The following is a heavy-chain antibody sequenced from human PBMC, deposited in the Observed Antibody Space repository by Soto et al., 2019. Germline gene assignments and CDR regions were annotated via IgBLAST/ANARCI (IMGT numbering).Heavy chain of an antibody. J-gene: IGHJ4*02. D-gene: IGHD2-21*01. CDR1: GFTVSSNY. CDR3: AREGRAYCGGDCYSDYFDY. CDR2: IYSGGST. Sequence: PGGSLRLSCAASGFTVSSNYMSWVRQAPGKGLEWVSVIYSGGSTYYADSVKGRFTISRDNSKNTLYLQMNSLRAEDTAVYYCAREGRAYCGGDCYSDYFDYWGQGTLVTVSS. V-gene: IGHV3-66*01.